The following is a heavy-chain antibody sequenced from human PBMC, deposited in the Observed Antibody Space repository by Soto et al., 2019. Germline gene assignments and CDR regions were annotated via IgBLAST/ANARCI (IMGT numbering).Heavy chain of an antibody. Sequence: PSETLSLTCTVSGGSISSYYWSWIRQPPGKGLEWIGSLYYSGSTNYNPSLKSRVTISVDTSKNQFSLKLNSVTAADTAVYYCARHIRYSNGNFDYWGQGTLVTVSS. CDR1: GGSISSYY. CDR2: LYYSGST. J-gene: IGHJ4*02. V-gene: IGHV4-59*08. D-gene: IGHD5-18*01. CDR3: ARHIRYSNGNFDY.